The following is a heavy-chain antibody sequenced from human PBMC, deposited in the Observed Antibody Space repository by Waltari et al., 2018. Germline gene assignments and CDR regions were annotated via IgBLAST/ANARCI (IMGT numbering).Heavy chain of an antibody. D-gene: IGHD2-2*02. CDR2: INAGNGNT. CDR1: GYTFTSYA. V-gene: IGHV1-3*03. CDR3: ARLLVYCSSTSCYTDAFDI. Sequence: QVQLVQSGAEVKKPGASVKVSCKASGYTFTSYAMHWVRQAPGQRLEWMGWINAGNGNTKYSQEFQGRVTITRDTSASTAYMELSSLRSEDMAVYYCARLLVYCSSTSCYTDAFDIWGQGTMVTVSS. J-gene: IGHJ3*02.